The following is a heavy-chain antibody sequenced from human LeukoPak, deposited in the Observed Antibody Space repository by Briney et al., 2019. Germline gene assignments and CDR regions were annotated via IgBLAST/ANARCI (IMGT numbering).Heavy chain of an antibody. CDR2: IKQDGSEK. Sequence: GGSLRLSCAASGFTFSSYWMSWVRQAPGKGLEWVANIKQDGSEKYYVDSVKGRFAISRDNAKNSLYLQMNSLRAGDTAVYYCARDSPTWGDYVDYYFDYWGQGTLVTVSS. CDR1: GFTFSSYW. CDR3: ARDSPTWGDYVDYYFDY. J-gene: IGHJ4*02. D-gene: IGHD4-17*01. V-gene: IGHV3-7*01.